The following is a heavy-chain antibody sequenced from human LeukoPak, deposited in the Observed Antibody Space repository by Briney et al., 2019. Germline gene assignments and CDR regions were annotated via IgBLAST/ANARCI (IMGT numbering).Heavy chain of an antibody. CDR1: GGSISSYY. V-gene: IGHV4-59*01. CDR2: IYYSGST. CDR3: ARDRRDGYNYSFDY. D-gene: IGHD5-24*01. Sequence: SETPSLTCTVSGGSISSYYWSWIRQPPGKGLEWIGYIYYSGSTNYNPSLKSRVTISVDTSKNQFSLKLSSVTAADTAVYYCARDRRDGYNYSFDYWGQGTLVTVSS. J-gene: IGHJ4*02.